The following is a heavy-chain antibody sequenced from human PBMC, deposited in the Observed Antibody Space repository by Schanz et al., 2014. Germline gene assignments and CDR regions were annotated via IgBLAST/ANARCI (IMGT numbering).Heavy chain of an antibody. J-gene: IGHJ3*02. V-gene: IGHV1-18*01. CDR1: GGTFSSDT. Sequence: QVQLVQSGGEMKKPGSSVKVSCKASGGTFSSDTFSWVRQAPGQGLEWMGWITAYNGDTNYALKLQGRVTMTTDTSTGTAYMELRSLRSDDTALYYCTRGGYSYALSAFDIWGQGTTVTVSS. CDR2: ITAYNGDT. D-gene: IGHD5-18*01. CDR3: TRGGYSYALSAFDI.